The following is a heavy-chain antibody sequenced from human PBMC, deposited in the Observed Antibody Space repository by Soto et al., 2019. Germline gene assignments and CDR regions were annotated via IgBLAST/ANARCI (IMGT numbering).Heavy chain of an antibody. J-gene: IGHJ3*02. D-gene: IGHD3-22*01. V-gene: IGHV4-31*03. CDR2: IYHSGIT. CDR1: GGSISSGSYY. Sequence: QVLLQESGPGLVKPSQTLSLTCTVSGGSISSGSYYWSWIRQHPGKGLEWIGYIYHSGITYYNPSLKSRVTISVDTSKNQFSLKLSSVTAADTAVYYCARAHTMIVVVRAGDVLDIWGQGTMVTVSS. CDR3: ARAHTMIVVVRAGDVLDI.